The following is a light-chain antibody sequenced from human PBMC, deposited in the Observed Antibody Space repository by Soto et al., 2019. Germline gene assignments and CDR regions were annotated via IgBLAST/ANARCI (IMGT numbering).Light chain of an antibody. CDR3: QQYAGYPPQT. Sequence: MEVTQSPNSLSSSVGDRFTITCRASQSISSYLHWYQQKPGKAPKLLIYAASNLQSGVPSRFSASGSGTEFTLTINGLQPDDFATYYCQQYAGYPPQTFGQGTKVDIK. CDR2: AAS. J-gene: IGKJ1*01. V-gene: IGKV1-39*01. CDR1: QSISSY.